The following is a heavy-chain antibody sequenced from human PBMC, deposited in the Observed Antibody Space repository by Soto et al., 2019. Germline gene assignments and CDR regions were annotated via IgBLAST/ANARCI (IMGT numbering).Heavy chain of an antibody. Sequence: GGSLRLSCAASGFTFSSYAMHWVRQAPGKGLEWVAVISYDGSNKYYADSVKGRFTISRDNAKNSLYLQMNNLRAEDTAVYYCVIDQHQLLSGGYYYHMDVWGKGTTVTVSS. D-gene: IGHD2-2*01. CDR2: ISYDGSNK. CDR3: VIDQHQLLSGGYYYHMDV. CDR1: GFTFSSYA. V-gene: IGHV3-30-3*01. J-gene: IGHJ6*03.